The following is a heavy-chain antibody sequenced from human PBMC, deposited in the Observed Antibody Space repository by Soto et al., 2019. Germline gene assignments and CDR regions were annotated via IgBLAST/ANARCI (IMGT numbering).Heavy chain of an antibody. CDR3: VSFIVGATIEY. J-gene: IGHJ4*02. CDR1: GFAFNNYW. D-gene: IGHD1-26*01. CDR2: IKRDGSEK. Sequence: EVQLVESGGGLVQPGGSLRLSCAASGFAFNNYWMSWVRQAPGKGLEWVANIKRDGSEKHYVDSVKGRFTSSRDNAKNSVYLQMNSLRPEDTAVYYCVSFIVGATIEYWGRGTLVTVSS. V-gene: IGHV3-7*05.